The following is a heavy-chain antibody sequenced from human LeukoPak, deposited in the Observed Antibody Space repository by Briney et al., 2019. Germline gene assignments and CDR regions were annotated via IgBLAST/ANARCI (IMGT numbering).Heavy chain of an antibody. J-gene: IGHJ4*02. Sequence: GGSLRLSCAASEFTFSSYFMNWVRQAPGKGLEWVSFIYSGGSTHYSDSVKGRFTISRDNSKNTLYLQMNSLRAEDTAVYYCARRAGAYSHPYDYWGQGTLVTVSS. CDR2: IYSGGST. V-gene: IGHV3-53*01. D-gene: IGHD4/OR15-4a*01. CDR1: EFTFSSYF. CDR3: ARRAGAYSHPYDY.